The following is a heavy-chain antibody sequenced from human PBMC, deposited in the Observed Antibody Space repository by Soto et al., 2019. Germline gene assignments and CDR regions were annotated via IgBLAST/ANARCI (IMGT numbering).Heavy chain of an antibody. CDR1: VGSIGSSRNY. CDR3: ARDRRIAVRPSYYYGIDV. V-gene: IGHV4-31*03. J-gene: IGHJ6*01. D-gene: IGHD6-6*01. Sequence: PSETPSLTCTVSVGSIGSSRNYWRWIRQHPGNGLEWIGYIYYSGSTDYNPSLKSRITISLDTSKNQFFLNLSSVTAADTAVYYCARDRRIAVRPSYYYGIDVWGQGTTVTVSS. CDR2: IYYSGST.